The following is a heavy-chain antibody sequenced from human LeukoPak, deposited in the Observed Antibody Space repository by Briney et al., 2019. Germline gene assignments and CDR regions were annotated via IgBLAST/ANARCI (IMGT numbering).Heavy chain of an antibody. Sequence: GGSLRLSCAASGFTFSDYYMSWLRQAPGKGLVWVSYISSSGSSIYYEDSVKGRFTISRDNAKNSLYLQMNSLRAEDTAVYYCARVGRNYFDYWGQGTLVTVPS. CDR1: GFTFSDYY. D-gene: IGHD3-10*01. CDR3: ARVGRNYFDY. J-gene: IGHJ4*02. V-gene: IGHV3-11*04. CDR2: ISSSGSSI.